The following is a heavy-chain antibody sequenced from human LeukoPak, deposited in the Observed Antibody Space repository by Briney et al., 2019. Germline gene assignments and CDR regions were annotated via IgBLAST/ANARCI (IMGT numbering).Heavy chain of an antibody. J-gene: IGHJ4*02. V-gene: IGHV1-18*01. CDR3: ARDIGYRSGSYYFDY. D-gene: IGHD5-18*01. CDR1: GYTFTSYG. Sequence: GASVKVSCKASGYTFTSYGISWVRQAPGQGLEWMGWISAYNTNTNYAQKLQGRVTMATDTSTSTAYMELRSLRSDDTAVYYCARDIGYRSGSYYFDYWGQGILITVSS. CDR2: ISAYNTNT.